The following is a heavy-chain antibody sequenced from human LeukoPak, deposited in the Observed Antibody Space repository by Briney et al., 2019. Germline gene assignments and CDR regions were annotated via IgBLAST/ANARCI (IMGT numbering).Heavy chain of an antibody. CDR3: ARGGPYSSGWSVYYYYGMDV. D-gene: IGHD6-19*01. Sequence: SETLSLTCAVYGGSFSGYYWGWIRQPPGKGLEWIGEINHSGSTNYNPSLKSRVTISVDTSKNQFSLKLSSVTAADTAVYYCARGGPYSSGWSVYYYYGMDVWGKGTTVTVSS. CDR2: INHSGST. CDR1: GGSFSGYY. V-gene: IGHV4-34*01. J-gene: IGHJ6*04.